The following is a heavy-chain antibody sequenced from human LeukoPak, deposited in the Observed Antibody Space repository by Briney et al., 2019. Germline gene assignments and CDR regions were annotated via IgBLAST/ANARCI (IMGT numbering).Heavy chain of an antibody. CDR1: GGSISSYY. CDR3: ARIYCSGGSCYSIPYNWFDP. Sequence: SETLSLTCTVSGGSISSYYWSWIRQPPGKGLEWIGYIYYSGSTNYNPSLKSRVTISVDTSKNRFSLKLSSVTAADTAVYYCARIYCSGGSCYSIPYNWFDPWGQGTLVTVSS. D-gene: IGHD2-15*01. V-gene: IGHV4-59*01. CDR2: IYYSGST. J-gene: IGHJ5*02.